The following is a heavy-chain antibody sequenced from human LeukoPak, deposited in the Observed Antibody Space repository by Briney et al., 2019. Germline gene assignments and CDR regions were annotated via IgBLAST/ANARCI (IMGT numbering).Heavy chain of an antibody. J-gene: IGHJ1*01. D-gene: IGHD3-22*01. CDR2: ITPNADRA. CDR3: AIMHGYYDGSGYWVQ. CDR1: GFTFGSYG. Sequence: GGSLRLSCAASGFTFGSYGMSWVRQAPGRGLEWVSFITPNADRASYADSVEGRFTISGDNPRNTLYMQMNSLRDEDTAVYYCAIMHGYYDGSGYWVQWGQGTLVTVSS. V-gene: IGHV3-23*01.